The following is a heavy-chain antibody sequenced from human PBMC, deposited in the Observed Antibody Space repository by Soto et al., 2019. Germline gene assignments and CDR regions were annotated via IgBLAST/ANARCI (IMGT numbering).Heavy chain of an antibody. CDR3: STSSRNEYHFAMDA. CDR1: GLSVSSSD. V-gene: IGHV3-53*02. J-gene: IGHJ6*02. CDR2: IYSGGST. Sequence: EVHLVETGGGLIQPGGSLRLSCAASGLSVSSSDMSWVRQASGKGLEWLSVIYSGGSTHDADSVKGRFTISRDNSKNTVHLQMNSLRVDDTAVYFCSTSSRNEYHFAMDAWGQGTTVIVSS. D-gene: IGHD6-6*01.